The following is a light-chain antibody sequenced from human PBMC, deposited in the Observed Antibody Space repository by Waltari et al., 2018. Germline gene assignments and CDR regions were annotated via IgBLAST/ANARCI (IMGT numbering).Light chain of an antibody. Sequence: QSALTQPASVSGSPGQSVTISCTGPTSAVGGFDFAPCYRQRPGRDIRLMIYDVSSRPSGVSTRFSGSKSGNTASLTISGLQAEDEADYYCSSYTDIGTLVLFGGGTKLTVL. CDR3: SSYTDIGTLVL. V-gene: IGLV2-14*03. CDR2: DVS. CDR1: TSAVGGFDF. J-gene: IGLJ3*02.